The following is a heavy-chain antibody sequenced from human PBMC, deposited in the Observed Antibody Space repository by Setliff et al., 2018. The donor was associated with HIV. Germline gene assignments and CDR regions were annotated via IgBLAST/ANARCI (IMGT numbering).Heavy chain of an antibody. CDR3: AREGVHHNFWSGYTYYYGLDV. CDR2: IKEDGSAT. J-gene: IGHJ3*01. Sequence: PGGSLRLSCVASGFMFSSHGMHWVRQAPGKGLEWVANIKEDGSATYYVESVRGRFTISRDNPNNLLYLQMDSLRGEDTAVYYCAREGVHHNFWSGYTYYYGLDVWGQGTTVTVSS. V-gene: IGHV3-7*01. CDR1: GFMFSSHG. D-gene: IGHD3-3*01.